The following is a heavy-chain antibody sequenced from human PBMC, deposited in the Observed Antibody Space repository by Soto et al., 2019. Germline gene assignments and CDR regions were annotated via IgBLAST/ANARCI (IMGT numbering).Heavy chain of an antibody. CDR3: ARVTVAGTGYCYYYGMDV. CDR1: GGSFSGYY. CDR2: INHSGST. V-gene: IGHV4-34*01. Sequence: SETLSLTCAVYGGSFSGYYWSWIRQPPGKGLEWIGEINHSGSTNYNPSLKSRVTISVDTSKNQFSLKLSSVTAADTAVYYCARVTVAGTGYCYYYGMDVWGQGTTVTVSS. J-gene: IGHJ6*02. D-gene: IGHD6-19*01.